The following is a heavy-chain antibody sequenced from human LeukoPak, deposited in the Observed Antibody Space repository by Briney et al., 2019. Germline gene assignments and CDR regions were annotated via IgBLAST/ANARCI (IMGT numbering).Heavy chain of an antibody. Sequence: ASVKVSCKASGYTFTSYGISWVRQAPGQGLEWMGWISAYNGNTNYAQKLQGRVTMTTDTSTSTAYMELRSLRSDDTAVYYCAREFYCSGGSCYSISSWFDPWGQGTLVTVSS. D-gene: IGHD2-15*01. J-gene: IGHJ5*02. CDR3: AREFYCSGGSCYSISSWFDP. CDR2: ISAYNGNT. V-gene: IGHV1-18*01. CDR1: GYTFTSYG.